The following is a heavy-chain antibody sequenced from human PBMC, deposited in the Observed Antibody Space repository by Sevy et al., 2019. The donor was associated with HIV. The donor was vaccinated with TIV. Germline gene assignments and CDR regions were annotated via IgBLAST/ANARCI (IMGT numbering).Heavy chain of an antibody. CDR1: GFIFSNYA. CDR2: IWYDGTDK. Sequence: GGSLRLSCATSGFIFSNYAMHWIRQAPGKGLEWVAVIWYDGTDKYYADSVQGRFTISRDNSKNTLYLQMNSLRVEDTAVYYCARCGGRARHSIDYWGQGTLVTVSS. CDR3: ARCGGRARHSIDY. V-gene: IGHV3-33*01. J-gene: IGHJ4*02. D-gene: IGHD3-16*01.